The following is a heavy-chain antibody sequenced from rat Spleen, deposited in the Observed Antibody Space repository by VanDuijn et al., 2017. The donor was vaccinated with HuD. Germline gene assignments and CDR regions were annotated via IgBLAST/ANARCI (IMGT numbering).Heavy chain of an antibody. CDR3: ATGPRILRIDWFAY. D-gene: IGHD1-6*01. J-gene: IGHJ3*01. CDR2: ISTGGGNT. Sequence: EVQLVESDGGLVQPGRSLKLSCATSGFSFSDCYMAWVSQAPTKGLEWVASISTGGGNTYYRDSVKGRFTISRDNAKNTLYLQMDSLTSEDTATYYCATGPRILRIDWFAYWGQGTQVTVSS. CDR1: GFSFSDCY. V-gene: IGHV5-25*01.